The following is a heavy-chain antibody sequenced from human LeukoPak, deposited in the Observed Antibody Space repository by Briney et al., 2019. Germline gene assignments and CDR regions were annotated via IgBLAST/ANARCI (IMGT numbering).Heavy chain of an antibody. J-gene: IGHJ4*02. CDR1: GFTFSSYR. D-gene: IGHD3-22*01. CDR2: IKQDGSEK. Sequence: PGGSLRLSCAASGFTFSSYRMNWVRQAPGKGLEWVASIKQDGSEKYYVDSVKGRFTISRDNSKNTLYLQMNSLRAEDTAVYYCARDRTSGYGIDYWGQGTLVTVSS. CDR3: ARDRTSGYGIDY. V-gene: IGHV3-7*03.